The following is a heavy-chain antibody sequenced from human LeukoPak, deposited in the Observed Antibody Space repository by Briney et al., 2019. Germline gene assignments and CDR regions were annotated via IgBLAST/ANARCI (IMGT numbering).Heavy chain of an antibody. V-gene: IGHV1-24*01. J-gene: IGHJ6*02. CDR2: FDPEDGET. D-gene: IGHD3-3*01. CDR1: GYTLTELS. Sequence: GASVKVSCKVSGYTLTELSMHWVRQAPGKGLEWMGGFDPEDGETIYAQKFQGRVTMTTDTSTSTAYMELRSLRSDDTAVYYCARWHDFWSGQKNYYGMDVWGQGTTVTVSS. CDR3: ARWHDFWSGQKNYYGMDV.